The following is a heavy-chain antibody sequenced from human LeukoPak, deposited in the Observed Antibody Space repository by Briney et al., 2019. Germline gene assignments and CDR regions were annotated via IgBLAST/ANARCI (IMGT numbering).Heavy chain of an antibody. CDR1: GGSISSYY. CDR2: IYYSGST. Sequence: PSETLSLTCTGSGGSISSYYWSWIRQPPGKGLEWSGYIYYSGSTNYNPSLKSRVTISVDTSKNQFSLKLSSVTAADTAVYYCARGGFDWLFPVDYWGQGTLVTVSS. D-gene: IGHD3-9*01. CDR3: ARGGFDWLFPVDY. J-gene: IGHJ4*02. V-gene: IGHV4-59*01.